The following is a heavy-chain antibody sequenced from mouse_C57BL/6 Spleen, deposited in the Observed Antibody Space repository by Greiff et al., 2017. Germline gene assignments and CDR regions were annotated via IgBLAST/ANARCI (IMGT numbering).Heavy chain of an antibody. CDR3: ARTYDGYSDY. Sequence: QVHVKQSGAELVKPGASVKMSCKASGYTFTSYWITWVKQRPGQGLEWIGDIYPGSGSTNYNEKFKSKATLTVDTSSSTAYMQLSSLTSEDSAVYYCARTYDGYSDYWGQGTTLTVSS. J-gene: IGHJ2*01. CDR1: GYTFTSYW. CDR2: IYPGSGST. V-gene: IGHV1-55*01. D-gene: IGHD2-3*01.